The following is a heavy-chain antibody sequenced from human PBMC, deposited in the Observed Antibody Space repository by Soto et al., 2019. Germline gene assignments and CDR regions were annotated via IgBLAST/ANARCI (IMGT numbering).Heavy chain of an antibody. CDR2: INHSGST. J-gene: IGHJ6*03. Sequence: SETLSLTCAVYGGSFSGYYWSWIRQPPGKGLEWIGEINHSGSTNYNPSLKSRVTISVDTSKNQFSLKLSSVTAADTAVYYCARGKRQLGIYYYYYMDVWGKGTTVTVSS. V-gene: IGHV4-34*01. D-gene: IGHD6-13*01. CDR1: GGSFSGYY. CDR3: ARGKRQLGIYYYYYMDV.